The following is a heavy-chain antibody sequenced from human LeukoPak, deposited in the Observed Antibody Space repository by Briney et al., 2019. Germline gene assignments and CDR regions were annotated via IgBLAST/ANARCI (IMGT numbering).Heavy chain of an antibody. V-gene: IGHV3-23*01. CDR2: ISGSGGST. CDR3: ALRDYDSNCFGY. Sequence: GGSLRLSCAASGFTFSSYAMTWVRQAPGKGLEWVSAISGSGGSTYYADSVKGRFTISRDNSKNTLYVQMNSLRAEDTAVNYCALRDYDSNCFGYWGQGTLVTVSS. CDR1: GFTFSSYA. D-gene: IGHD3-22*01. J-gene: IGHJ4*02.